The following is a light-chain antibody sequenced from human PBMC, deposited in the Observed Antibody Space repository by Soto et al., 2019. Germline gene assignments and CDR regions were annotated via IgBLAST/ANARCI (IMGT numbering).Light chain of an antibody. Sequence: QAVVTQSPSASASLGASVKLTCTLSSGHSSYAIAWHQQQPEKGPRYLMKLNSDGSHSKGDGIPDRFSGSSSGAERYLTISSLQSEDEADYYCQTWGTGIRMVFGGGTKVTVL. CDR1: SGHSSYA. CDR2: LNSDGSH. J-gene: IGLJ3*02. CDR3: QTWGTGIRMV. V-gene: IGLV4-69*01.